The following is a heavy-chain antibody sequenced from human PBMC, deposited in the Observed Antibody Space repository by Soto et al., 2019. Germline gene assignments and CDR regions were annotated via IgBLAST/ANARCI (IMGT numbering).Heavy chain of an antibody. D-gene: IGHD3-10*01. J-gene: IGHJ6*02. Sequence: VQLVQSGAEVKKPGSSVKVSCKASGGTFSSYTISWVRQAPGQGLEWMGRIIPILGIANYAQKFQGRVTITADKSTSTAYMELSSLRSEATAVYYCARFRGSYGMDVWGQGTTVTVSS. V-gene: IGHV1-69*02. CDR2: IIPILGIA. CDR3: ARFRGSYGMDV. CDR1: GGTFSSYT.